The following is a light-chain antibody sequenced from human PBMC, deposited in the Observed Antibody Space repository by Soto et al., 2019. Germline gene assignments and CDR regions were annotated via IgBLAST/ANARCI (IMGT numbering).Light chain of an antibody. CDR2: EVS. Sequence: QSALTQPASVSGSPGQSITISCTGTSSDVGGYSHVSWYQQHPGKAPKLMIYEVSHRPSGVSSRFSGSRSANTASLTISGLQAEDEADYYCSSYTSSNTYVFGTGTKVTVL. CDR1: SSDVGGYSH. V-gene: IGLV2-14*01. J-gene: IGLJ1*01. CDR3: SSYTSSNTYV.